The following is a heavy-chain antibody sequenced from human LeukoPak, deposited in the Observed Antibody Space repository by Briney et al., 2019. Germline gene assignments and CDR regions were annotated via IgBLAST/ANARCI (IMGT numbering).Heavy chain of an antibody. V-gene: IGHV4-34*01. D-gene: IGHD3-22*01. CDR2: INHSGST. Sequence: SETLSLTCAVYGGSFRNYYWSWIRQPPGKGLEWIWEINHSGSTKYNPSLKSRVTISVDRSKNQFSLKLSSVTAADTAVYYCARGPDFYDSSGCYPIWGQGTLVTVSS. CDR1: GGSFRNYY. J-gene: IGHJ4*02. CDR3: ARGPDFYDSSGCYPI.